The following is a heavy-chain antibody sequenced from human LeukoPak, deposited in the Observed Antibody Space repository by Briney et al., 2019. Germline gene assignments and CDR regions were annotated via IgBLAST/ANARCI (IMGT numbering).Heavy chain of an antibody. CDR2: IRQDGSEK. CDR3: ARVIDGALIDY. D-gene: IGHD5-24*01. CDR1: GFTFSSYA. Sequence: GGSLRLSCATSGFTFSSYAMSWVRQAPGKGLEWVANIRQDGSEKYYVDSVKGRFTISRDNAKNSLYLQMNTLRDDDTAVYYCARVIDGALIDYWGQGTLVTVSS. J-gene: IGHJ4*02. V-gene: IGHV3-7*01.